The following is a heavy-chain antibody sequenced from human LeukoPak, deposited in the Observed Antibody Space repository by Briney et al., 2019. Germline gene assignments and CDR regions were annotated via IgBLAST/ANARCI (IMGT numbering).Heavy chain of an antibody. D-gene: IGHD6-19*01. CDR1: GFTFSSYA. Sequence: GGSLRLSCAAPGFTFSSYAMSWVRQAPGKGLEWVSAISGSGGSTYYADSVKGRFTISRDNSKNTLYLQMNSLRAEDTAVYYCAKKEQWLEYYFDYWGQGTLVTVSS. V-gene: IGHV3-23*01. CDR2: ISGSGGST. J-gene: IGHJ4*02. CDR3: AKKEQWLEYYFDY.